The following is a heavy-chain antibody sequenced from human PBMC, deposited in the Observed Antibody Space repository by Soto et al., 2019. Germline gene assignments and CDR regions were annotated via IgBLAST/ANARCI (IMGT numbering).Heavy chain of an antibody. Sequence: ASVKVSCKASGYTFTSYGISWVRQAPGQGLEWMGWISAYNGNTNYAQKLQGRVTMTTDTSTSTAYMELRSLSSDDTAVYYCARDHLRPLFYRPGIAVADRPDYYYGMDVWGQGTTVTVS. D-gene: IGHD6-19*01. J-gene: IGHJ6*02. CDR3: ARDHLRPLFYRPGIAVADRPDYYYGMDV. CDR1: GYTFTSYG. V-gene: IGHV1-18*01. CDR2: ISAYNGNT.